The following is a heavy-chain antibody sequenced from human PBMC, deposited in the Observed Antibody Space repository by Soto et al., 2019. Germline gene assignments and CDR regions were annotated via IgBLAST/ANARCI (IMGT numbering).Heavy chain of an antibody. D-gene: IGHD6-19*01. J-gene: IGHJ4*02. V-gene: IGHV1-18*01. CDR3: ARDAAVGLFDY. Sequence: QVQLVQSGAEVKKPGASMKVSCKASGYTFTNYGISWVRQAPGQGLEWMGWINVYNGNTKYAQKLQGRVTMTTDTSTSTVYMELRSLRSDDTAVHFCARDAAVGLFDYWGQGTLVTVSS. CDR1: GYTFTNYG. CDR2: INVYNGNT.